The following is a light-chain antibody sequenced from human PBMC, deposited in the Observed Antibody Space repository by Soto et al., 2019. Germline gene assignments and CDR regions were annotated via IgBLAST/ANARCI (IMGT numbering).Light chain of an antibody. V-gene: IGKV1-5*01. CDR2: DTS. Sequence: DIQMTQSPSTLSASVGDRVTITCRASQSISTWLAWYQQKPGKAPNLLIYDTSTLQSGVPSRFSGSGSGTEFTLTISSLQPDDFAVYYCQQYYRYPWTFGQGTKVDIK. CDR1: QSISTW. CDR3: QQYYRYPWT. J-gene: IGKJ1*01.